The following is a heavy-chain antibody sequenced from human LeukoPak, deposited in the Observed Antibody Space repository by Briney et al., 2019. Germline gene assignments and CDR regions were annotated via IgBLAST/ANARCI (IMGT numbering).Heavy chain of an antibody. CDR3: ARYDYGSGSYYKPY. D-gene: IGHD3-10*01. J-gene: IGHJ4*02. CDR1: GYTFTSYG. Sequence: GASVTVSCKASGYTFTSYGISWVRQAPGQGLEWMGWISAFNGNTNYAQKLQGRVTMTTDTSTSTAYMELRSLRSDDTAVYYCARYDYGSGSYYKPYWGQGTLVTVSS. CDR2: ISAFNGNT. V-gene: IGHV1-18*01.